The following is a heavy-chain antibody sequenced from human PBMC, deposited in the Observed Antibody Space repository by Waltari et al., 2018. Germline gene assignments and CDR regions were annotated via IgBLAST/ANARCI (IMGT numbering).Heavy chain of an antibody. CDR3: ARDGWFGESLGWFDP. J-gene: IGHJ5*02. D-gene: IGHD3-10*01. CDR2: IYTSGST. CDR1: GGSISSYY. Sequence: QVQLQESGPGLVKPSETLSLTCTVSGGSISSYYWSWIRPPAGTGLEWIGRIYTSGSTNYNPSLKSRVTISVDKSKNQFSLKLSSVTAADTAVYYCARDGWFGESLGWFDPWGQGTLVTVSS. V-gene: IGHV4-4*07.